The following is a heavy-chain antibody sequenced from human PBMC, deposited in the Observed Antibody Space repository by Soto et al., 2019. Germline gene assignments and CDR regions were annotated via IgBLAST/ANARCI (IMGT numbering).Heavy chain of an antibody. CDR1: GFTFSSYA. CDR3: AKASTYEYVWGSFRYYFDH. V-gene: IGHV3-23*01. CDR2: ISGSGGST. Sequence: EVQLLESGGGLVQPGGSLRLSCAASGFTFSSYAMSWVRQAPGKGLEWVSAISGSGGSTYYADSVKGRFTISRDNSKNTLYLQMNSLRAEDTAVYYCAKASTYEYVWGSFRYYFDHWGQGVLVTVSS. J-gene: IGHJ4*02. D-gene: IGHD3-16*02.